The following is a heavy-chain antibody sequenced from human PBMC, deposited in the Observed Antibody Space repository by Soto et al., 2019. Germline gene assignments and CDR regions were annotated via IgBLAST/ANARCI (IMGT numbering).Heavy chain of an antibody. CDR2: ISSSSSYI. CDR1: GFTFSSYS. D-gene: IGHD6-13*01. Sequence: EVQLVESGGGLVKPGGSLRLSCAASGFTFSSYSMNWVRQAPGKGLEWVSSISSSSSYIYYADSMKGRFTISRDNAKNSLYLQMNSLRAEDTAVYYCARAISSSQTGRDYYYGMDVWGQGTTVTVSS. V-gene: IGHV3-21*01. J-gene: IGHJ6*02. CDR3: ARAISSSQTGRDYYYGMDV.